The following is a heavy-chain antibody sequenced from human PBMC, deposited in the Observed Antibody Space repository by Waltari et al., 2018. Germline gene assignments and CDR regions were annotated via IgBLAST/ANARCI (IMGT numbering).Heavy chain of an antibody. CDR3: AKGGDCNGGSCNFDY. D-gene: IGHD2-15*01. CDR1: GYTFTDWY. V-gene: IGHV1-2*06. CDR2: ILPNRGGT. J-gene: IGHJ4*02. Sequence: QVQLVQSGAEVKKPGASVKVSCKASGYTFTDWYMYWVRQAPGQGLEWMGRILPNRGGTNDAQKFQGRVTMTRDTSISTAYMELSRLTSDDTAVYYCAKGGDCNGGSCNFDYWGQGTVVTVSS.